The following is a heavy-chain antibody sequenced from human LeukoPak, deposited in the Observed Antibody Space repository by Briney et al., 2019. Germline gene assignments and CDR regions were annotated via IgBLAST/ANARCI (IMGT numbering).Heavy chain of an antibody. CDR1: GFTFSSYS. Sequence: PGGSLRLSCAASGFTFSSYSMNWVRQAPGKGLEWVAAISTTSGNIYYADSVKGRFTISRDNVKNSLYLQIHSLRVEDTSVYYCARGGASRPDYWGQGTLVTVSS. CDR2: ISTTSGNI. D-gene: IGHD6-6*01. CDR3: ARGGASRPDY. J-gene: IGHJ4*02. V-gene: IGHV3-21*06.